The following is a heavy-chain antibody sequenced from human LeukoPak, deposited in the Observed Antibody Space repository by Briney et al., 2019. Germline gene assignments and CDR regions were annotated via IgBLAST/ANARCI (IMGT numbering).Heavy chain of an antibody. V-gene: IGHV1-69*04. CDR2: IIPILGIA. CDR3: ARLYDSSGYYERDFGY. D-gene: IGHD3-22*01. CDR1: GGTFSSYA. J-gene: IGHJ4*02. Sequence: VASVKVSCKASGGTFSSYAISWVRQAPGQGLEWMGRIIPILGIANYAQKFQGRVTITADKSTSTAYMELSSLRSEDTAVYYCARLYDSSGYYERDFGYWGQGTLVTVSS.